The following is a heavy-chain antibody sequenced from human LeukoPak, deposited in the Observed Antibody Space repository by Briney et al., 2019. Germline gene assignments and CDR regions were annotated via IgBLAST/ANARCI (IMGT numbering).Heavy chain of an antibody. CDR1: GGSISSYY. J-gene: IGHJ6*02. CDR3: ARRYYDILTQAYYYYGMDV. V-gene: IGHV4-4*07. Sequence: SETLSLTCTVSGGSISSYYWSWIRQPAGKGLEWIGRIYTSGSTNYNPSLKSRVTMSVDTSKNQFSLKLSSVTAADTAVYYCARRYYDILTQAYYYYGMDVWGQGTTVTVSS. CDR2: IYTSGST. D-gene: IGHD3-9*01.